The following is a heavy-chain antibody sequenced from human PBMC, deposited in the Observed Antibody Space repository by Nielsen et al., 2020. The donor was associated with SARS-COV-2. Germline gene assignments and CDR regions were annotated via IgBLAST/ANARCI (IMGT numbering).Heavy chain of an antibody. Sequence: SETLSLTCTVSGGSISSGGYYWSWIRQPPGKGLEWIGYIYHSGSTYYNPSLKSRVTISVDRSKNQFSLKLSSVTAADTAVYYCARMTTVTTYYFDYWGQGTLVTVSS. CDR1: GGSISSGGYY. J-gene: IGHJ4*02. CDR2: IYHSGST. D-gene: IGHD4-17*01. V-gene: IGHV4-30-2*01. CDR3: ARMTTVTTYYFDY.